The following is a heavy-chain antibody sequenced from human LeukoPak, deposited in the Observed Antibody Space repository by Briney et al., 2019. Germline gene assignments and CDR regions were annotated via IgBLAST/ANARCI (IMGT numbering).Heavy chain of an antibody. CDR2: IIPIFGTA. CDR3: ARLATIEGVDY. D-gene: IGHD5-24*01. J-gene: IGHJ4*02. V-gene: IGHV1-69*13. Sequence: GASVTVSFTASGGTFSIYAISWVRQAPGQGLEWMGGIIPIFGTANYAQKFQGRVTITADESTSTAYMELSSLRSEDTAVYYCARLATIEGVDYWGQGTLVTVSS. CDR1: GGTFSIYA.